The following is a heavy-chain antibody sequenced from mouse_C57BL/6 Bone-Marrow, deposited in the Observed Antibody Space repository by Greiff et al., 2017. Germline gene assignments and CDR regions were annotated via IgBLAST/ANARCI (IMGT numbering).Heavy chain of an antibody. CDR1: GFNIKDYY. V-gene: IGHV14-1*01. D-gene: IGHD1-1*01. Sequence: VQLQQSGAELVRPGASVKLSCTASGFNIKDYYMHWVKQRPEQGLEWIGRIDPEDGDTEYAPQFQGKATMTADTSSNTAYLQLSSLTSEDTAVYYCTTDYYGSSSWFAYWGQGTLVTVSA. CDR2: IDPEDGDT. J-gene: IGHJ3*01. CDR3: TTDYYGSSSWFAY.